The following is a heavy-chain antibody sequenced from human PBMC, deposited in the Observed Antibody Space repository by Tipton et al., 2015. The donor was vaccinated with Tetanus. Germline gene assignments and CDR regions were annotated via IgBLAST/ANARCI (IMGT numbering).Heavy chain of an antibody. CDR1: GGSVSSFY. V-gene: IGHV4-4*07. CDR3: ARDKRLAALTPFDI. CDR2: IYATGNT. Sequence: LRLSCTVSGGSVSSFYWSWIRQSAGKGLEWIGRIYATGNTNYTPSLESRVTMSMGASKTQFSLSLSSVTAADTAVYYCARDKRLAALTPFDIWGPGTMVTVS. J-gene: IGHJ3*02. D-gene: IGHD6-25*01.